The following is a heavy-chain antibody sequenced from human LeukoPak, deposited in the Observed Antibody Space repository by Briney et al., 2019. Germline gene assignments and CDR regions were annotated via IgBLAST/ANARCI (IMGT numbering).Heavy chain of an antibody. V-gene: IGHV4-59*08. J-gene: IGHJ4*02. CDR3: ARHFIRSGYYLPLFDY. D-gene: IGHD3-22*01. CDR1: GGSISGYY. CDR2: IHYSGST. Sequence: SETLSLTCSVSGGSISGYYWSWIRQPPGKGLEWIGYIHYSGSTHYNPSLKSRVTISVDTSKNQFSLKLSSVTAADTAVYYCARHFIRSGYYLPLFDYWGQGTLVTVSS.